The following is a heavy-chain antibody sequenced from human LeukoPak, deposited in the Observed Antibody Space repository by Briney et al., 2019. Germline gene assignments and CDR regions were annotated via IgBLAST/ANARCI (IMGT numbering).Heavy chain of an antibody. D-gene: IGHD3/OR15-3a*01. CDR3: ARTLSDSGLSY. J-gene: IGHJ4*02. V-gene: IGHV1-46*01. CDR2: INPSGDST. CDR1: GYTFINNW. Sequence: APVKVSCKASGYTFINNWMHWVRQAPGQGLEWMGKINPSGDSTNYAQKFQGRVTMTTDTSTSTVYMELSSLRSEDTAVYYCARTLSDSGLSYWGQGTLVTVSS.